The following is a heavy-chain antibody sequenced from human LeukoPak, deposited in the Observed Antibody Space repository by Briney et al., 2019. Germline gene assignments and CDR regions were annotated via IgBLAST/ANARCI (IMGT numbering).Heavy chain of an antibody. Sequence: ASVKVSCKASGYTFTGYYMHWVRQAPGQGLEWMGWINPNSGGTNYAQKFQGRVTMTRDTSISTAYMELSRLRSDDTAVYYCARDQFDYGDYASFDYWGQGTLVTVSS. CDR2: INPNSGGT. V-gene: IGHV1-2*02. CDR1: GYTFTGYY. CDR3: ARDQFDYGDYASFDY. D-gene: IGHD4-17*01. J-gene: IGHJ4*02.